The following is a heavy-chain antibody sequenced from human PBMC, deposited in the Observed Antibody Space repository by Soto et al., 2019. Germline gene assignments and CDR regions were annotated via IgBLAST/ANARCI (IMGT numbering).Heavy chain of an antibody. Sequence: QVHLVQSGAEVKKPGASVKVSCKGSGYAFTTYGITWVRQAPGQGLELMGWISAHNGNTNYAQKLQGRVTVTRDTSTSTAYTELRSLRSDDKAVYYCSRWRYGDYWGQGALVTVSS. V-gene: IGHV1-18*01. CDR1: GYAFTTYG. CDR2: ISAHNGNT. J-gene: IGHJ4*02. CDR3: SRWRYGDY. D-gene: IGHD1-1*01.